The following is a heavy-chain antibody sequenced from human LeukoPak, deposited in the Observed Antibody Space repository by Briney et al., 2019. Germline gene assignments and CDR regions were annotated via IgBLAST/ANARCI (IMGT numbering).Heavy chain of an antibody. D-gene: IGHD2-2*02. V-gene: IGHV4-4*07. CDR1: GGSISSYY. Sequence: SETLSLTCTVSGGSISSYYWSWIRQPAGKGLEWIGRIYTSGSTNYNPSLKSRVTMSVDTSKNQFSLKLSSVTAADTAVYYCARDTYCSSTSCYNGYMDVWGKGTTVTVSS. CDR3: ARDTYCSSTSCYNGYMDV. CDR2: IYTSGST. J-gene: IGHJ6*03.